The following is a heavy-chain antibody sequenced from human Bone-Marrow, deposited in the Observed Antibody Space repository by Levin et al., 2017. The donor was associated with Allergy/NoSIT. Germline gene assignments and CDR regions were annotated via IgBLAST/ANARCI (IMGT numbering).Heavy chain of an antibody. D-gene: IGHD3-10*01. Sequence: GGSLRLSCAASGFTFTNAWMTWVRQAPGKGLEWLGRIKRNTDGATIDYAAPVKGRFTISRDDSKNTLYLQMNSLKPEDTAVYYCATDWLWFGESPHYFDNWGQGTLVAVSS. CDR3: ATDWLWFGESPHYFDN. CDR2: IKRNTDGATI. J-gene: IGHJ4*02. V-gene: IGHV3-15*05. CDR1: GFTFTNAW.